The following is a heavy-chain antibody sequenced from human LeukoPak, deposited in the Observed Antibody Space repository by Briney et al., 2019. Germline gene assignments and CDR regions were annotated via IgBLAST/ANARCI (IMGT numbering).Heavy chain of an antibody. D-gene: IGHD3-10*01. CDR1: GFTFSSYG. V-gene: IGHV3-23*01. Sequence: GGSLRLSCAASGFTFSSYGMSWVRQAPGKGLEWVSAISGSGGSTYYADSVKGRFTISRDNSKNTLYLQMNSLRAEDTAVYYCAKGGRFGELLYRYWGQGTLVTVSS. CDR3: AKGGRFGELLYRY. J-gene: IGHJ4*02. CDR2: ISGSGGST.